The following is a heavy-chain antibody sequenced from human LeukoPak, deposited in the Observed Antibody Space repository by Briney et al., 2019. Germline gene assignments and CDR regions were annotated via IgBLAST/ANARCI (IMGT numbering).Heavy chain of an antibody. CDR1: GFPFNNYW. CDR3: ARRTYPGGYYYMDV. V-gene: IGHV3-74*01. J-gene: IGHJ6*03. Sequence: PGGSLRLSCAASGFPFNNYWMHWVRQAPGKGLVWVSRINNDGSYTNYADSVKGRFTISRDNAKNTVYLQMNSLRAEDTAVYYCARRTYPGGYYYMDVWGKGTTVTISS. CDR2: INNDGSYT. D-gene: IGHD2-8*01.